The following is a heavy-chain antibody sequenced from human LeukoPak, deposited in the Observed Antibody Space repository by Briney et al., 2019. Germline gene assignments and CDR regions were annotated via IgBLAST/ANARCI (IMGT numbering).Heavy chain of an antibody. V-gene: IGHV4-59*08. CDR2: VYYSGST. CDR1: GGSISSYY. CDR3: AKAPVLYYFDS. J-gene: IGHJ4*02. D-gene: IGHD6-6*01. Sequence: SETLSLTCTVSGGSISSYYWSWIRQPPGKGLEWIGYVYYSGSTSYNPSLKSRVTISVGTSSNQFSLKLSSVTAADTAVYYCAKAPVLYYFDSWGQGTLVTVSS.